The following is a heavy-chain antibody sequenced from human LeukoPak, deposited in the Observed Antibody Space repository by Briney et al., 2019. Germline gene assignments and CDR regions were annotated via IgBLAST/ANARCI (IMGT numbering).Heavy chain of an antibody. CDR1: GYTFTNYA. J-gene: IGHJ4*02. Sequence: ASVKVSCKASGYTFTNYAINWVRQAPGQGLEWMGWINTNTGNQTYAQGFTGRFVFSLDTSVSTAYLQISSLKAEDTAVYYCARVKGSSRIGFDYWGQGPLLTVSS. V-gene: IGHV7-4-1*02. CDR2: INTNTGNQ. D-gene: IGHD6-13*01. CDR3: ARVKGSSRIGFDY.